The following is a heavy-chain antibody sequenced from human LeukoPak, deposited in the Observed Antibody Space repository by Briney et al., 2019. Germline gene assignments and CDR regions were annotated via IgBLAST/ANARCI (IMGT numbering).Heavy chain of an antibody. D-gene: IGHD6-13*01. CDR2: INPSGGST. V-gene: IGHV1-46*01. J-gene: IGHJ1*01. CDR3: AREGSSWYRGSFQH. CDR1: GYTFTSYG. Sequence: GASVKVSCKASGYTFTSYGMHWVRQAPGQGLEWMGIINPSGGSTSYAQIFQGRVTMTRDTSTSTVYMGLSSLRSEDTAVYYCAREGSSWYRGSFQHWGQGTLVTVSS.